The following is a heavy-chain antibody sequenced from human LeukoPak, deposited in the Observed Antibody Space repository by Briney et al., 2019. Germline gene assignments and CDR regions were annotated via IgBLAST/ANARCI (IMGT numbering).Heavy chain of an antibody. CDR2: ISTAGDT. V-gene: IGHV3-13*01. J-gene: IGHJ4*02. CDR3: ARWQNTYGFDY. D-gene: IGHD5-18*01. Sequence: GGSLRLSCAASGFTFSSYWMHWVRQATGKGLEWVSGISTAGDTYYPGSVKGRFTISRENAKNSLYLQVNSLRAGDTAVYYCARWQNTYGFDYWGQGSLVTVSS. CDR1: GFTFSSYW.